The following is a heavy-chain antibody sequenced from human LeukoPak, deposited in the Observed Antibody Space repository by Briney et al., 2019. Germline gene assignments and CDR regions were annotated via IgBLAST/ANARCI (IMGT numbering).Heavy chain of an antibody. J-gene: IGHJ4*02. Sequence: GASVKVSCKASRGTFSSYAISWVRQAPGQGLEWMGGIIPIFGTANYAQKFQGRVTITADESTSTAYMELSSLRSGDTAVYYCARNADCTNGVCYTFDYWGQGTLVTVSS. CDR1: RGTFSSYA. D-gene: IGHD2-8*01. CDR3: ARNADCTNGVCYTFDY. V-gene: IGHV1-69*01. CDR2: IIPIFGTA.